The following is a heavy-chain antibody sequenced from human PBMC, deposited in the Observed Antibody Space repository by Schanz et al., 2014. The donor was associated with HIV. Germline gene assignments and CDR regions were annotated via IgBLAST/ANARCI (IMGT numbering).Heavy chain of an antibody. CDR2: IIPVFGTA. Sequence: QEPLVQSGAAVRKPGSSVTVSCKTSGGTFNNYALNWVRQAPGQGLEWMGGIIPVFGTANYAQKFQGRVTINADQSTTTVYMYLSSLRSDDTAVYYCARSRYGDHPYYFDLWGQGTTVTVSS. V-gene: IGHV1-69*01. J-gene: IGHJ6*02. CDR1: GGTFNNYA. CDR3: ARSRYGDHPYYFDL. D-gene: IGHD3-22*01.